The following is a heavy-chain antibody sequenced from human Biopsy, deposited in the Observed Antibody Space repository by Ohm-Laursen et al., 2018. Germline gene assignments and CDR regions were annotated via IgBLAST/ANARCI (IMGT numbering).Heavy chain of an antibody. Sequence: SDALSLTWSVSRGSISGSYWTWIRQSPGKRLERIGYIYSSGTTDYNPSLQSRVTISVDTSKNHFSLRLRSVTPADTAIYYCARDRGYYSDRTVPGYFDLWGRGTLVTVSS. CDR3: ARDRGYYSDRTVPGYFDL. D-gene: IGHD3-22*01. CDR2: IYSSGTT. V-gene: IGHV4-59*01. CDR1: RGSISGSY. J-gene: IGHJ2*01.